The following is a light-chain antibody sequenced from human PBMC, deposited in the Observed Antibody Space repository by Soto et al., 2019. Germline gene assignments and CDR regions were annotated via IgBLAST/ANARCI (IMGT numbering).Light chain of an antibody. V-gene: IGKV3D-15*01. Sequence: EIVMTPSPATLSVSPGERATLSCTARQSVRSYLAWYQQKPGQAPRLLVYGATIGATGIPARFSGSGSGTEFTLTISSLQSEDFAIYYCQQYNNWPLTFGGGTKVDI. J-gene: IGKJ4*01. CDR2: GAT. CDR3: QQYNNWPLT. CDR1: QSVRSY.